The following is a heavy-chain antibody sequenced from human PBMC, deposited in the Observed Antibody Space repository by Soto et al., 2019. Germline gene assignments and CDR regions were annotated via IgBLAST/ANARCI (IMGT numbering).Heavy chain of an antibody. CDR3: ARVRYGSGNYFDY. CDR1: GFTSSASA. Sequence: PGGSLRLSCAASGFTSSASAIHWVRQAPGKGLEWVGRIRSKANKYATAYVASVQGRFTISRDDSKNTTYLQMNSLKTEDTAVYYCARVRYGSGNYFDYWGQGTPVTVSS. V-gene: IGHV3-73*01. J-gene: IGHJ4*02. CDR2: IRSKANKYAT. D-gene: IGHD3-10*01.